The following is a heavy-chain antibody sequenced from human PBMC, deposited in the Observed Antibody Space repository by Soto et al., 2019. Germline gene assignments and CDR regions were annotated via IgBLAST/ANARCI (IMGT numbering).Heavy chain of an antibody. J-gene: IGHJ4*02. CDR1: GFTFSSYS. D-gene: IGHD3-10*01. CDR2: ISSSSSYI. V-gene: IGHV3-21*01. CDR3: ARDSFTMVRGVIITQFDY. Sequence: GGSLRLSCAASGFTFSSYSMNWVRQAPGKGLEWVSSISSSSSYIYYADSVKGRFTISRDNAKSSLYLQMNSLRAEDTAVYYCARDSFTMVRGVIITQFDYWGQGTLVTVSS.